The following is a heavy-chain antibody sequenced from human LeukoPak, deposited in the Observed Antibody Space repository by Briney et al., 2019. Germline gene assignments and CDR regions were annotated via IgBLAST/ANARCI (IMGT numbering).Heavy chain of an antibody. D-gene: IGHD2-21*02. CDR2: VGGGGDYT. V-gene: IGHV3-23*01. CDR1: GFTFTSYV. CDR3: VRRTASDF. J-gene: IGHJ4*02. Sequence: GGYLRLSCAASGFTFTSYVMSWVRQAPGKGLEWVASVGGGGDYTYYSDSVKGRFTISRDNSENTVYLQMKRLRAEDAAVYYFVRRTASDFWGQGALVTVSS.